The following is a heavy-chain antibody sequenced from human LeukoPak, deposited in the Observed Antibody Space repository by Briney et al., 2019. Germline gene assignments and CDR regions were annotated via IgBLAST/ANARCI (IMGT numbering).Heavy chain of an antibody. J-gene: IGHJ6*03. D-gene: IGHD3-16*02. V-gene: IGHV4-59*08. CDR1: GGSIGTYY. CDR3: ARHIGGGIEDMDV. Sequence: PSETLSLTCTVSGGSIGTYYWSWIRQSPGKGLEWIGYIYVTGSTRYNPYLQSRVTISVDTSRNQFFLKMSSVTAADTAMYYCARHIGGGIEDMDVWGKETKVTVSS. CDR2: IYVTGST.